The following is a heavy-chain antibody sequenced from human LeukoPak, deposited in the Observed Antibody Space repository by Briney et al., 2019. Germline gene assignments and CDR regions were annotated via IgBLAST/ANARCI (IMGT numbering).Heavy chain of an antibody. D-gene: IGHD3-22*01. V-gene: IGHV3-11*01. CDR1: GFTFSDYY. Sequence: GGSLRPSCAASGFTFSDYYMSWIRQAPGRGLEWVSYISSSGSTIYYADSVKGRFTISRDNAKNSLYLQMNSLRAEDTAVYYCARDLYDSSGVDYWGQGTLVTVSS. CDR3: ARDLYDSSGVDY. J-gene: IGHJ4*02. CDR2: ISSSGSTI.